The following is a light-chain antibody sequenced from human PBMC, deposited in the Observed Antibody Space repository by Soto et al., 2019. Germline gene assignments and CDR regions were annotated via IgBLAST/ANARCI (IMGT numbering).Light chain of an antibody. Sequence: EIMLTQSPGTLSLSPGERATLSCRASQSLSGGYLAWFQQKPGQTPRLLIYSASNRATDIPDRFSGSGSGTDFTLTISRQEPEDFVVYYCQQNGSIPITFGQGTRLEIK. J-gene: IGKJ5*01. V-gene: IGKV3-20*01. CDR3: QQNGSIPIT. CDR1: QSLSGGY. CDR2: SAS.